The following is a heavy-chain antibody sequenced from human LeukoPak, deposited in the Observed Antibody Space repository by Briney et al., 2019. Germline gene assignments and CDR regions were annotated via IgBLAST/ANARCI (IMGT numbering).Heavy chain of an antibody. CDR1: GGSISSGDYY. CDR2: IYYSGST. D-gene: IGHD2-15*01. Sequence: PSETLSLTCTVSGGSISSGDYYWSWIRQPPGKGLEWIGYIYYSGSTNYNPSLKSRVTISVDTSKNQFSLKLSSVTAADTAVYYCARVVVVVAASVEGGWFDPWGQGTLVTVSS. J-gene: IGHJ5*02. V-gene: IGHV4-61*08. CDR3: ARVVVVVAASVEGGWFDP.